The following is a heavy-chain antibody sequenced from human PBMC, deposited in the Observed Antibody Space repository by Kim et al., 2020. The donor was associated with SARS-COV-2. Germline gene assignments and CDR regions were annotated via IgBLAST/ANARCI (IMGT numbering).Heavy chain of an antibody. V-gene: IGHV4-59*08. J-gene: IGHJ6*02. Sequence: SETLSLTCTVSGGSISSYYWSWIRQPPGKGLEWIGYIYYSGSTNYNPSLKSRVTISVDTSKNQFSLKLSSVTAADTAVYYCARQAYSSSWYKYYYGMDVWGQGTTVTVSS. CDR1: GGSISSYY. CDR3: ARQAYSSSWYKYYYGMDV. CDR2: IYYSGST. D-gene: IGHD6-13*01.